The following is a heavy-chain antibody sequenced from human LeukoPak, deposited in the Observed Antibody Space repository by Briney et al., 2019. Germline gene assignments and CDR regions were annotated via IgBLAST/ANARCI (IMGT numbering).Heavy chain of an antibody. J-gene: IGHJ6*02. CDR1: GFTFGSYW. CDR2: INTDGGST. D-gene: IGHD1-26*01. CDR3: ARGAGSYYYGMDV. V-gene: IGHV3-74*01. Sequence: PGGSLRLSCAASGFTFGSYWMHWVRQAPGKGLVWVSRINTDGGSTTYADSVKGRFTISRDNAKNTLYLQMNSLRAEDTAVYYCARGAGSYYYGMDVWGQGTTVTVSS.